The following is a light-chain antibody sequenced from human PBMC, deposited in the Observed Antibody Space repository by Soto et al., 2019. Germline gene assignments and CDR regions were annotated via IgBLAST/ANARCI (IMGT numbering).Light chain of an antibody. CDR1: QSVGNF. CDR3: QQRSSWAVT. CDR2: DAS. J-gene: IGKJ4*01. V-gene: IGKV3-11*01. Sequence: EIVLTQSPATLSLSPGERATLSCRASQSVGNFLVWYQQKSGQAPRLLIYDASNRASGIPARFSGSGSGTDFTLTISSLEPEDFAVYHCQQRSSWAVTFGGGTKVEIK.